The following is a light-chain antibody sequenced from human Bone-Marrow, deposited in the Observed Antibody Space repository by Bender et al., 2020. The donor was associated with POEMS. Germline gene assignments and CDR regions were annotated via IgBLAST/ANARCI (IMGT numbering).Light chain of an antibody. CDR1: SSDVGRYNF. Sequence: QSALTQPRSVSGSPGQSITISCTGTSSDVGRYNFVSWYQHHPGKAPKLVIYEVSSRPSGVSNRFSGSKSDNTASLTISGLQAEDEADYYCSSYTTSITVIFGGGTKLTVL. CDR2: EVS. CDR3: SSYTTSITVI. V-gene: IGLV2-14*01. J-gene: IGLJ2*01.